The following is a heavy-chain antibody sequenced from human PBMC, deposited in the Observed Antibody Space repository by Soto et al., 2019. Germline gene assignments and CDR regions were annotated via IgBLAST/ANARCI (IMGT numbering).Heavy chain of an antibody. J-gene: IGHJ4*02. CDR2: IWYDGGSA. Sequence: GGSLRLSCAASGFTFSSYAMHWVRQAPGKGLEWVTVIWYDGGSAYYLDSVKGRFTISRDNSKNTLYLQMNSLRAEDTAVYYCARSAYSSGWYSDYWGQGTLVTVSS. D-gene: IGHD6-19*01. CDR1: GFTFSSYA. CDR3: ARSAYSSGWYSDY. V-gene: IGHV3-33*01.